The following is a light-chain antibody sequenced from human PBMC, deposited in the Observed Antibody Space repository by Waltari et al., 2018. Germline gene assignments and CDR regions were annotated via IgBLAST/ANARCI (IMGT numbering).Light chain of an antibody. CDR1: PGISSW. V-gene: IGKV1-12*01. J-gene: IGKJ4*01. CDR3: QQANSFPLT. Sequence: DIQMTQSPSSVSASVGDRVTITCRASPGISSWLAWFQQKPGNAPKLLIYAASRLQSGVPSRFSGSGSGTDFTLTISSLQPEDFATYYCQQANSFPLTFGGVTKVEIK. CDR2: AAS.